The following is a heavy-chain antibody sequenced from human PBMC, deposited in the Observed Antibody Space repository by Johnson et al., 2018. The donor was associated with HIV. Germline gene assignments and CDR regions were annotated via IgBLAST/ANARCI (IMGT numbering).Heavy chain of an antibody. D-gene: IGHD4-17*01. CDR3: ARESTATRGDAFDI. V-gene: IGHV3-64*01. Sequence: VQLVESGGGLVQPGGSLRLSCAASGFTFSSYAMHWVHQAPGKGLEYVSAISSNGGSTYYANSVKGRFTISRDNSKNTLYLQMGSLRAEDMAVYYCARESTATRGDAFDIWGQGTMVTVSS. CDR1: GFTFSSYA. J-gene: IGHJ3*02. CDR2: ISSNGGST.